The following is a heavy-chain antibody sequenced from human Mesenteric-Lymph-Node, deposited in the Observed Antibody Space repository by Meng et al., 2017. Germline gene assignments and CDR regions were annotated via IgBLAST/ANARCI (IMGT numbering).Heavy chain of an antibody. J-gene: IGHJ4*02. D-gene: IGHD5-18*01. CDR1: ESTVSCKY. CDR2: IYSSGST. CDR3: AREGGVSGYSYGVLDY. V-gene: IGHV3-53*04. Sequence: SCPASESTVSCKYKSWVRPAPEKGLGWVSVIYSSGSTYYADTVQGRFTISRHTSKNTLYLQMNSLRAEDTAVYYCAREGGVSGYSYGVLDYWGQGTLVTVSS.